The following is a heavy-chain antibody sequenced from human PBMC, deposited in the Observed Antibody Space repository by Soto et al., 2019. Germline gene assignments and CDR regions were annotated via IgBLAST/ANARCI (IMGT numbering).Heavy chain of an antibody. Sequence: SETLSLTCTVSGGSISSGGYYWSWIRQHPGKGLEWIGYIYYSGSTYYNPSLKSRVTISVDTSKNQFSLKLSSVTAADSAVYYCARRGSGSPGSYYYYGMDVWGQGTTVTVSS. J-gene: IGHJ6*02. CDR2: IYYSGST. D-gene: IGHD3-10*01. CDR1: GGSISSGGYY. V-gene: IGHV4-31*03. CDR3: ARRGSGSPGSYYYYGMDV.